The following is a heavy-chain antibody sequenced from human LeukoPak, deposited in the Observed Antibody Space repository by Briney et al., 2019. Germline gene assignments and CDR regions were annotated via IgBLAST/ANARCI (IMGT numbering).Heavy chain of an antibody. CDR2: INHSGST. CDR3: ARQVVAVAGTGYFGY. Sequence: PSETLSLTCAVYGGSFSDYYWSWIRQPPGKGLEWIGEINHSGSTNYNPSLKSRVTISVDTSKNQFSLKLNSVTAADTTVYFCARQVVAVAGTGYFGYWGQGTLVTVSS. J-gene: IGHJ4*02. CDR1: GGSFSDYY. V-gene: IGHV4-34*01. D-gene: IGHD6-19*01.